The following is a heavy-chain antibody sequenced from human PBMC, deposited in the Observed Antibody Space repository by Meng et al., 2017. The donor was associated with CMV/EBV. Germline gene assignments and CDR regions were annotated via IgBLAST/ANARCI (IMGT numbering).Heavy chain of an antibody. CDR2: ISYDGSNK. J-gene: IGHJ5*02. V-gene: IGHV3-30-3*01. CDR1: SYA. CDR3: AREYYDFWSGYYTGAVGWFDP. Sequence: SYAMPWVSQAPGKGLEWVAVISYDGSNKYYADSVKGRFTISRDNSKNTLYLQMSSLRAEDTAVYYCAREYYDFWSGYYTGAVGWFDPWGQGTLVTVSS. D-gene: IGHD3-3*01.